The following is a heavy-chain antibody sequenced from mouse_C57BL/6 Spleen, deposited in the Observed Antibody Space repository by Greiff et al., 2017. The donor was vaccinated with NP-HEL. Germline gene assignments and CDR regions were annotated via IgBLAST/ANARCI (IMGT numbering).Heavy chain of an antibody. CDR2: ISDGGSYT. CDR3: ARDDRRYYFDY. J-gene: IGHJ2*01. Sequence: EVQVVESGGGLVKPGGSLKLSCAASGFTFSSYAMSWVRQTPEKRLEWVATISDGGSYTYYPDNVKGRFTISRDNAKNNLYLQMSHLKSEDTAMYYCARDDRRYYFDYWGQGTTLTVSS. CDR1: GFTFSSYA. V-gene: IGHV5-4*01.